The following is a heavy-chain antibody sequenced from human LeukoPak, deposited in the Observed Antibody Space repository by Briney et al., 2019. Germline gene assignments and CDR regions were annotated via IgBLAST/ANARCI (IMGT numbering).Heavy chain of an antibody. Sequence: EASVKVSCKASGYTFTSYDVNWVRQAPGQGLEWIGWMTPNSGDTGYAQKFQGRVTMTRNTSITTAYMELSNLRSEDTAVYYCARGGDVLTAPYLARPLIKAIDFWGQGTLVTISS. V-gene: IGHV1-8*01. D-gene: IGHD3-9*01. CDR3: ARGGDVLTAPYLARPLIKAIDF. CDR1: GYTFTSYD. J-gene: IGHJ4*02. CDR2: MTPNSGDT.